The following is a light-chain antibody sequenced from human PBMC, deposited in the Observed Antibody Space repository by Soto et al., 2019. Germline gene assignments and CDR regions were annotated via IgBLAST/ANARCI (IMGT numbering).Light chain of an antibody. Sequence: AIQMTQSPSSLSASVGDRVTITCRGSQDIRKDLAWYQQKPGKAPQILIYGASTLQTGVASRFSGSGSATDFTLTISSLQPEDSAAYYCLQDYNYPFTFGQGTKLDIK. CDR1: QDIRKD. CDR3: LQDYNYPFT. CDR2: GAS. V-gene: IGKV1-6*01. J-gene: IGKJ2*01.